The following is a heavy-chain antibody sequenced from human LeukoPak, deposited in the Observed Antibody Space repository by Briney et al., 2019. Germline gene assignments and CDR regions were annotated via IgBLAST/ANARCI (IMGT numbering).Heavy chain of an antibody. CDR1: GFTFSSYG. J-gene: IGHJ6*03. V-gene: IGHV3-30*02. CDR3: AKVRATVAHAYYYYMDV. D-gene: IGHD4-11*01. Sequence: PGGSLRLSCAASGFTFSSYGMHWVRQAPGKGLEWVAFIRYDGSNKYYADSVKGRFTISRDNSKNTLYLQMNSLRAEDTAVYYCAKVRATVAHAYYYYMDVWGKGTTVTVSS. CDR2: IRYDGSNK.